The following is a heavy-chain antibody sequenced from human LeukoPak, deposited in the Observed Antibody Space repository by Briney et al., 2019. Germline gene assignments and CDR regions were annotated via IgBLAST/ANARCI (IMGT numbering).Heavy chain of an antibody. D-gene: IGHD3-16*01. CDR1: GFTFTTYW. Sequence: GGSLRLSCVASGFTFTTYWMHWVRQAPGKGLVWVSRINGDGSNSNYADSVKGRFAISRDNARNTLYLQMNGLRAEDTALYYCARTSPTSHFDFWGQGTLVTVSS. CDR3: ARTSPTSHFDF. J-gene: IGHJ4*02. CDR2: INGDGSNS. V-gene: IGHV3-74*01.